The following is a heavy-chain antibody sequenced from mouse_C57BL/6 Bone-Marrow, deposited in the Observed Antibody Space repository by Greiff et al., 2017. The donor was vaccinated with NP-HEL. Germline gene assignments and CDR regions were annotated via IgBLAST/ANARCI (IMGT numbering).Heavy chain of an antibody. CDR1: GFSFNTYA. V-gene: IGHV10-1*01. CDR2: IRSKSNNYAT. J-gene: IGHJ3*01. D-gene: IGHD3-2*02. Sequence: EVQVVESGGGLVQPKGSLKLSCAASGFSFNTYAMNWVRQAPGKGLEWVARIRSKSNNYATYYADSVKDRFTISRDDSESMLYLKMNNLKTEDTAMYYCGRRASSGYAWFAYWGQGTLVTVSA. CDR3: GRRASSGYAWFAY.